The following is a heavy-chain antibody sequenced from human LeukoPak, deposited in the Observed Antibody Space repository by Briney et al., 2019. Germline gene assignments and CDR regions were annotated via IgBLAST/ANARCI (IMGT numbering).Heavy chain of an antibody. CDR1: GGTFSSYA. Sequence: ASVKVSCKASGGTFSSYAISWVRQAPGQGLEWMGGIIPIFGTANYAQKFQGRVTITTDESTSTAYMELSSLRSEDTAVYYCARAPYYYGSGSYSPFDYWGQGTLVTVSS. CDR3: ARAPYYYGSGSYSPFDY. D-gene: IGHD3-10*01. J-gene: IGHJ4*02. V-gene: IGHV1-69*05. CDR2: IIPIFGTA.